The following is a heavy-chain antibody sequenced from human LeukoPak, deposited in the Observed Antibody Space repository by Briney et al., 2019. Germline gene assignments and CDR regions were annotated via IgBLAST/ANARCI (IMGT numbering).Heavy chain of an antibody. V-gene: IGHV3-23*01. CDR2: ISGSGGST. D-gene: IGHD4-17*01. CDR1: GFTFSSNA. CDR3: AKLLNDYGDYYFDY. Sequence: GGSLRLSCEASGFTFSSNAMSWVRQAPGKGLEWVSGISGSGGSTYYADSVKGRFTISRDNSKNTLYLQMNSLRAEDTAVYYCAKLLNDYGDYYFDYWGQGTLVTVSS. J-gene: IGHJ4*02.